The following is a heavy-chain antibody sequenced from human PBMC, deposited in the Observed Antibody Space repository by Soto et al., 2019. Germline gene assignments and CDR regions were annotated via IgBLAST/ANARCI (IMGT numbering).Heavy chain of an antibody. V-gene: IGHV4-30-4*01. J-gene: IGHJ5*02. CDR3: ARLWGDSSGYSTEGPWFDP. CDR1: GGSISSGDYY. CDR2: IYYSGST. Sequence: QVQLQESGPGLVKPSQTLSLTCTVSGGSISSGDYYWSWIRQPPGKGLEWIGYIYYSGSTYYNPSLTSRVTISVDTSKNQFSLKLSSETAADTAVYYCARLWGDSSGYSTEGPWFDPWGQGTLVTVSS. D-gene: IGHD3-22*01.